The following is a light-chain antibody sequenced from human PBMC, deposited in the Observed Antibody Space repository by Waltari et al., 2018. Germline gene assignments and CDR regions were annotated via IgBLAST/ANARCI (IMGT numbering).Light chain of an antibody. CDR3: LLFFDNSRV. J-gene: IGLJ3*02. CDR1: AGEATSGPH. CDR2: STN. V-gene: IGLV7-43*01. Sequence: QTVVTQEPSLTVSPGGTVTLTCASSAGEATSGPHATWPQQRPGQPPSLLIFSTNDNHPPTPARFSGSLLGGKAALTLSEVQSEDEADYYCLLFFDNSRVFGGGTKLTVL.